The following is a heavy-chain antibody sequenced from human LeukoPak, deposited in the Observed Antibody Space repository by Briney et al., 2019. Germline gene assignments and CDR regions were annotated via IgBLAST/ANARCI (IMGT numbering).Heavy chain of an antibody. V-gene: IGHV3-30*02. J-gene: IGHJ6*03. CDR1: GFTFSIYG. Sequence: PGGPPRLSCAASGFTFSIYGMQWVRQAPGKGLEWVAFIQYDGSNKYYADSVKGRFTISRDNSKNTLYLQMNSLRGEDTAVYYCAKDRAPMVVYYYMDVWGKGTTVTVSS. CDR3: AKDRAPMVVYYYMDV. CDR2: IQYDGSNK. D-gene: IGHD2-8*01.